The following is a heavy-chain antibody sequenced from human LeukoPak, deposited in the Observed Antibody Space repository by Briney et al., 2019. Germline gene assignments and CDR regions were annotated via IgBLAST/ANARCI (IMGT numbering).Heavy chain of an antibody. CDR3: AKDRGYYYGSGRGLDY. Sequence: PGGSLRLSCAASGFTFDDYGMHWVRQAPGKGLEWVAFIRYDGSNKYYADSVKGRFTISRDNSKNTLYLQMNSLRAEDTAVYYCAKDRGYYYGSGRGLDYWGQGTLVTVSS. J-gene: IGHJ4*02. CDR2: IRYDGSNK. CDR1: GFTFDDYG. V-gene: IGHV3-30*02. D-gene: IGHD3-10*01.